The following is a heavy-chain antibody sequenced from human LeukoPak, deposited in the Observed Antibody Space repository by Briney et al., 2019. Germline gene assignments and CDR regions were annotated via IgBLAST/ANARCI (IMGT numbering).Heavy chain of an antibody. CDR1: GYTFTSYD. V-gene: IGHV1-8*01. J-gene: IGHJ5*02. CDR3: ARGGSETMAAPYSNWFDP. D-gene: IGHD6-6*01. CDR2: MNPKSGNT. Sequence: ASVKVSCKASGYTFTSYDTNWVRQATGQGLEWRGWMNPKSGNTGYAQKFQGRVTMTRNTSISTAYMELSSLRSEDSAVYYCARGGSETMAAPYSNWFDPWGQGTLVTVSS.